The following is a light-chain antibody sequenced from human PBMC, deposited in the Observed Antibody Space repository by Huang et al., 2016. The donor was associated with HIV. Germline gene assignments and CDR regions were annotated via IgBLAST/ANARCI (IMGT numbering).Light chain of an antibody. V-gene: IGKV3-20*01. Sequence: EIVLTQSPGTLSLSPGERGTLSCRASHNVSNNYLAWYQMRSGQAPKLIIYGSSGRATGIPVRFSGSGSGTDFILTINRLEPEDFVLYYCQQYSSSPWTFGQGTKLEIK. CDR1: HNVSNNY. J-gene: IGKJ1*01. CDR2: GSS. CDR3: QQYSSSPWT.